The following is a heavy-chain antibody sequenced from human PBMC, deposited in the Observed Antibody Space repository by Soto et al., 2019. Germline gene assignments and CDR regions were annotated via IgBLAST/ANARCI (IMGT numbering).Heavy chain of an antibody. V-gene: IGHV3-11*01. J-gene: IGHJ3*02. CDR1: GFTFSDYY. D-gene: IGHD1-26*01. CDR2: ISSSGSTI. CDR3: RIVGATSAAFDI. Sequence: GGSLRLSCAASGFTFSDYYMSWIRQAPGKGLEWVSYISSSGSTIYYADSVKGRFTISRDNAKNSLYLQMNSLRAEDTAVYYCRIVGATSAAFDIWGQGTMVTVSS.